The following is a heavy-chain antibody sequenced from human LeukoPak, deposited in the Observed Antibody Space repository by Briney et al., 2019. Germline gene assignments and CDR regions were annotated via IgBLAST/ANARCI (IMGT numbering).Heavy chain of an antibody. CDR3: ARDLGGSYGGGGAFDI. CDR1: GFTFSSYS. D-gene: IGHD1-26*01. CDR2: ISSSSSYI. Sequence: GGSLRLSCAASGFTFSSYSRNWVRQALGEGREWVSSISSSSSYIYYADSVTGRLPLYRDNAKNSLYLQMNSLRAEDTAVYYCARDLGGSYGGGGAFDIWGQGTMVTVSS. V-gene: IGHV3-21*01. J-gene: IGHJ3*02.